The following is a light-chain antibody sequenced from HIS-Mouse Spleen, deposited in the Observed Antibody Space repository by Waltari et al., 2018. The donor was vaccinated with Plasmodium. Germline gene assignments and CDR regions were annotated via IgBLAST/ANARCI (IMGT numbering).Light chain of an antibody. CDR2: KDS. Sequence: SYELTQPSSVSVSPGQTARITCSGDVLAKKYARWFQQKPGQAPGLVIYKDSERPSGIPGRFSGPSSGTTFTLTIGGAQVEDEADYYCYSAADNNLVFGGGTKLTVL. V-gene: IGLV3-27*01. J-gene: IGLJ3*02. CDR3: YSAADNNLV. CDR1: VLAKKY.